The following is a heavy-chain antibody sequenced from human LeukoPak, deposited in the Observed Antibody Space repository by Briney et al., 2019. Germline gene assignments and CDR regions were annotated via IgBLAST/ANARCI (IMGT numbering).Heavy chain of an antibody. D-gene: IGHD2-21*02. V-gene: IGHV4-59*12. J-gene: IGHJ4*02. Sequence: PSETLSLTCTVSGGSISSYYWSWIRQPPGKGLEWIGYIYYSGSTNYNPSLKSRVTISVDTSKNQFSLKLSSVTAADTAVYYCARGPTVVTARFDYWGQGTLVTVSS. CDR2: IYYSGST. CDR3: ARGPTVVTARFDY. CDR1: GGSISSYY.